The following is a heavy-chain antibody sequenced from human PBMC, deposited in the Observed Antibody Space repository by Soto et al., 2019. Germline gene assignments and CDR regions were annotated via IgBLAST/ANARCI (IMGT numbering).Heavy chain of an antibody. D-gene: IGHD3-10*01. CDR1: GYTFTSYG. CDR3: AREGFWFGELLYYFDY. V-gene: IGHV1-18*01. CDR2: ISAYNGNT. J-gene: IGHJ4*02. Sequence: GASVKVSCKASGYTFTSYGISWVRQAPGQGLEWMGWISAYNGNTNYAQKLQGRVTMTTDTSTSTAYMELSSLRSEDTAVYYCAREGFWFGELLYYFDYWGQGTLVTVSS.